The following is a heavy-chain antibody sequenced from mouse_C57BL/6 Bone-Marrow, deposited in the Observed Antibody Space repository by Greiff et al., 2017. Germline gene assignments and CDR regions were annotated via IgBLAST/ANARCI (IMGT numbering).Heavy chain of an antibody. J-gene: IGHJ4*01. D-gene: IGHD1-1*01. Sequence: VQLQQPGAELVKPGASVKLSCKASGYTFTSYWMHWVKQRPGQGLEWIGMIHPNSGSTNYNEKFKSKATLTDDKSSSTAYMQISSLTSEESAVDDCARSVITTVVGDAMDYWGQGTSVTVSS. V-gene: IGHV1-64*01. CDR2: IHPNSGST. CDR1: GYTFTSYW. CDR3: ARSVITTVVGDAMDY.